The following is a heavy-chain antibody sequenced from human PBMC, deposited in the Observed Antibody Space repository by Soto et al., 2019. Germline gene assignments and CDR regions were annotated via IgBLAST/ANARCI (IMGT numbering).Heavy chain of an antibody. D-gene: IGHD2-15*01. CDR3: ARSDCSGGSCYQTSSIRGGYNWFDP. V-gene: IGHV4-4*02. Sequence: SETLSLTCTVSGGSISSSNWWSWVRQPPGKGLEWIGEVYHTGSANYSPSLKSRVTMSVDNSKNQFSLKLSSLTAADTAVYYCARSDCSGGSCYQTSSIRGGYNWFDPWGQGTLVTVSS. J-gene: IGHJ5*02. CDR1: GGSISSSNW. CDR2: VYHTGSA.